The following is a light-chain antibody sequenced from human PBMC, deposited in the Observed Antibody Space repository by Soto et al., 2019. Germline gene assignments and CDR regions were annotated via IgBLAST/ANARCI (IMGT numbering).Light chain of an antibody. CDR2: AAS. Sequence: DIQMTHYPSSLSASVGDRVTVTCRTSQNIYNYLNWYQQKPGKAPKLLIYAASSVQSGVPLRFSGSGSGTDFTLTISSLQPEDFATYYCQQTHSTPVTFGQGTRLEIK. J-gene: IGKJ5*01. V-gene: IGKV1-39*01. CDR3: QQTHSTPVT. CDR1: QNIYNY.